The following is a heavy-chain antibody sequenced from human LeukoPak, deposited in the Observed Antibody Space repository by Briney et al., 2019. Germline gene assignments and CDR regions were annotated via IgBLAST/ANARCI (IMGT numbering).Heavy chain of an antibody. V-gene: IGHV4-39*01. D-gene: IGHD3-3*01. CDR1: RGSISSSGYS. CDR2: VHYTGNT. J-gene: IGHJ4*02. Sequence: SETLSLTCTVSRGSISSSGYSWGWIRQPPGRGLEWIGGVHYTGNTYSNTSLKSRVTMSVDTSKNQFSLNLSSVTAADTAVYYCARRSGVWYFDYWGRGILVTVSP. CDR3: ARRSGVWYFDY.